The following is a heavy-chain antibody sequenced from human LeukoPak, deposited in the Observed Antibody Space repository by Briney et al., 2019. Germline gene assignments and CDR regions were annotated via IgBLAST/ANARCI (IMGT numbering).Heavy chain of an antibody. V-gene: IGHV3-30*04. CDR1: GFTFSSYA. CDR2: ISYDGSNK. Sequence: GGSLRLSCAASGFTFSSYAMHWVRQAPGKGLEWVAVISYDGSNKYYADSVKGRFTISRDNSKNTLYLQMNSLRAEDTAVYYCAKDRMSQLLWFGEALSYWGQGTLVTVSS. CDR3: AKDRMSQLLWFGEALSY. J-gene: IGHJ4*02. D-gene: IGHD3-10*01.